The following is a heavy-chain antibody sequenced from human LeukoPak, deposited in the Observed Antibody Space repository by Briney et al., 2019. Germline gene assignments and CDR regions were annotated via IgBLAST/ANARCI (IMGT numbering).Heavy chain of an antibody. V-gene: IGHV4-59*05. J-gene: IGHJ4*02. Sequence: SETLSLTCTVSGGSISGFYWSWIRQPPGKGLEWIGSIYYSGSTYYNPSLKSRVTISVDTSKNQFSLKLSSVTAADTAVYYCASPTVGATYYWGQGTLVTVSS. CDR3: ASPTVGATYY. CDR1: GGSISGFY. D-gene: IGHD1-26*01. CDR2: IYYSGST.